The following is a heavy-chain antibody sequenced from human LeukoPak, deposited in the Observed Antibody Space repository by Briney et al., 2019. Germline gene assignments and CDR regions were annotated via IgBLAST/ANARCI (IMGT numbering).Heavy chain of an antibody. J-gene: IGHJ4*02. Sequence: PGGSLRLSCAASGFTFSSYTMSWVRQAPGKGLEWVSSISVSGTYTYYADSVKGRFTISRDNSKNTLFLQMNSLRAEDTAVYYCAKMSAGYYDSSGYQFDYWGQGTLVTVSS. D-gene: IGHD3-22*01. CDR1: GFTFSSYT. CDR2: ISVSGTYT. CDR3: AKMSAGYYDSSGYQFDY. V-gene: IGHV3-23*01.